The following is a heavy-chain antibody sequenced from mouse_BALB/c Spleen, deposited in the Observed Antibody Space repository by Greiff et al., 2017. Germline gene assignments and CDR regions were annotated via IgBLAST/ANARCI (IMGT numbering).Heavy chain of an antibody. V-gene: IGHV1S29*02. D-gene: IGHD2-3*01. CDR3: ASDGYYVGFAY. CDR2: IYPYNGGT. CDR1: GYTFTDYN. J-gene: IGHJ3*01. Sequence: EVQGVESGPELVKPGASVKISCKASGYTFTDYNMHWVKQSHGKGLEWIGYIYPYNGGTGYNQMFNSMATLTVDNTSRTAYMALRSLTSEASAVYYCASDGYYVGFAYWGQGTLVTVSA.